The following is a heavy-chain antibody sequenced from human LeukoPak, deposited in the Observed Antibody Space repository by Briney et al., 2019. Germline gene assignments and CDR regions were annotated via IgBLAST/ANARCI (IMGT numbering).Heavy chain of an antibody. J-gene: IGHJ3*02. D-gene: IGHD3-22*01. Sequence: PGGSLRLSCAASGFTFSIYLMICVPHAPGKGLEWVANIKQDGSEKYYVDSVKGPFTISRENAKNSLYLKMNSLRAEDTAVYYCARDRIRRYDSSDYYFANDAIDIWGHGTMVTVSS. V-gene: IGHV3-7*01. CDR3: ARDRIRRYDSSDYYFANDAIDI. CDR2: IKQDGSEK. CDR1: GFTFSIYL.